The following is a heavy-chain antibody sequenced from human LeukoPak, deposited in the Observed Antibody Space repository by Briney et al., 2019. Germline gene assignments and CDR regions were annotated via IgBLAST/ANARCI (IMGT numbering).Heavy chain of an antibody. CDR1: GGSISSYY. J-gene: IGHJ6*03. V-gene: IGHV4-4*07. CDR2: IYTSGST. D-gene: IGHD6-6*01. Sequence: SETLSLTCTVSGGSISSYYWSWIRQPAGKGLEWIGRIYTSGSTNYNPSLKSRVTMSVDTSKNQFSLKLSSVTAADTAVYYCARVERGSSPSYYYYYMDVWGKGTTVTVSS. CDR3: ARVERGSSPSYYYYYMDV.